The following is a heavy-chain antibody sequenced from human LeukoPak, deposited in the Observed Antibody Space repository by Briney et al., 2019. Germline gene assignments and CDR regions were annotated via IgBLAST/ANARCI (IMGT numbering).Heavy chain of an antibody. D-gene: IGHD3-22*01. J-gene: IGHJ4*02. V-gene: IGHV1-46*01. CDR3: ARVEEKYYYDSSGYYLYEYFDY. CDR1: GYTFTSYY. CDR2: INPSGGST. Sequence: ASVKVSCKASGYTFTSYYMHWVRQAPGQGLEWMGIINPSGGSTSYAQKFQGRVTMTRDTSTSTVYMELSSLRSDDTAVYYCARVEEKYYYDSSGYYLYEYFDYWGQGTLVTISS.